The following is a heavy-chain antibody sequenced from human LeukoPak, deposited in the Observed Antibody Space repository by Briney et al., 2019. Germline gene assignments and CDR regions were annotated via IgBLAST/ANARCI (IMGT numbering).Heavy chain of an antibody. CDR2: ISHSGSS. CDR3: ARGTFYGGRNQYIWFVR. V-gene: IGHV4-34*01. CDR1: GGTFRSFI. D-gene: IGHD4-23*01. Sequence: PSETLSLTCAVSGGTFRSFIWNWIRQAPGKGLEWIGEISHSGSSNYNPSLKSRITISVDTSKSQFSLRLTSVTAADTAVYYCARGTFYGGRNQYIWFVRWRQGTLVTVCS. J-gene: IGHJ5*02.